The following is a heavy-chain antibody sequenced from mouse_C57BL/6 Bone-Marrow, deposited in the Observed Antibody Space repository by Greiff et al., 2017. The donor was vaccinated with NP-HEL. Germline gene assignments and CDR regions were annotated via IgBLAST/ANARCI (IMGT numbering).Heavy chain of an antibody. CDR2: IWTGGGT. V-gene: IGHV2-9-1*01. CDR3: ARKRGHYFDY. J-gene: IGHJ2*01. CDR1: GFSLTSYA. Sequence: VKLVESGPGLVAPSQSLSITCTVSGFSLTSYAISWVRQPPGKGLEWLGVIWTGGGTSYNSALKSRLSISKDNSKSQVFLKMNSLQTDDTARYYCARKRGHYFDYWGQGTTLTVSS.